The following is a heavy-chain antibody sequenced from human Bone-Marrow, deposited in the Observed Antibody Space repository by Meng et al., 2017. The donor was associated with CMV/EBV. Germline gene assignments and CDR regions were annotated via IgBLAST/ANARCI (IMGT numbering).Heavy chain of an antibody. J-gene: IGHJ4*02. D-gene: IGHD6-19*01. V-gene: IGHV1-46*01. CDR2: INPSGGTT. Sequence: ASVKVSCKASGYTFTSYYIHWVRQAPGQGLEWMGIINPSGGTTTYAQRFKGRVTMTRDTSPSTVYMELSSLISEDTAVYYCATELDSSGWTPPDYWGQGTRVTVSS. CDR1: GYTFTSYY. CDR3: ATELDSSGWTPPDY.